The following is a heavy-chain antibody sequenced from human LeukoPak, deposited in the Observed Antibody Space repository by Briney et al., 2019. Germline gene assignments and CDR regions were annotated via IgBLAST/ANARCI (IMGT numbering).Heavy chain of an antibody. D-gene: IGHD3-16*01. J-gene: IGHJ3*02. CDR1: GGSISSYY. V-gene: IGHV4-59*01. Sequence: PSETLSLTCTVSGGSISSYYWSWIRQPPGKGLEWIGYIYYSGSTNYSPSLKSRVTISVDTSKNQFSLKLSSVTAADTAVYYCARGEGHRAFDIWGQGTMVTVSS. CDR3: ARGEGHRAFDI. CDR2: IYYSGST.